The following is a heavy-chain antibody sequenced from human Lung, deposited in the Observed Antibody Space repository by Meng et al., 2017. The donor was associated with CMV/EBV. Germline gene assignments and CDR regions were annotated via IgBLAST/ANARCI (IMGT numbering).Heavy chain of an antibody. CDR3: GGVGIGY. CDR2: TNEDGSTK. CDR1: VFRSSRYW. Sequence: VQMAQCGGGLVQRGEYLRISCAASVFRSSRYWMNWYRQAPGKGLEWVANTNEDGSTKYYVALVQGRFNISRDNAKNSLYLQMNSLRVEDTAIYYCGGVGIGYWGQGTLVTVSS. J-gene: IGHJ4*02. V-gene: IGHV3-7*04. D-gene: IGHD3-10*01.